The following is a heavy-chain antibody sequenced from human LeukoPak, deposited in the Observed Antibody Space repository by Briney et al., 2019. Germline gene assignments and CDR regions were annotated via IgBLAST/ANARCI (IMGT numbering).Heavy chain of an antibody. Sequence: GGSLRLSCAASRFTFSSYSMNWVRQAPGKGLEWVSSISSSSSYIYYADSVKGRFTISRDNAKNSLYLQMNSLRAEDTAVYYCARYCSGGSCYSDAFDIWGQGTMVTVSS. D-gene: IGHD2-15*01. V-gene: IGHV3-21*01. CDR1: RFTFSSYS. J-gene: IGHJ3*02. CDR3: ARYCSGGSCYSDAFDI. CDR2: ISSSSSYI.